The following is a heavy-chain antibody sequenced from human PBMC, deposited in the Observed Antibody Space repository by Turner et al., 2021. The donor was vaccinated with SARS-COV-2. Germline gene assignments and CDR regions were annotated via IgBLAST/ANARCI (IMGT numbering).Heavy chain of an antibody. Sequence: QVQLVQSGEEVKKPESTVKVSCKASGGTFSSYDFSWVRQAPTQGLEWLGGVVPMMRSVKYAQKFHGRLTITADESTSTVHMELTNLRSEDTAVYFCARAGRVDGFYGGLDYWGRGTLVTVSS. D-gene: IGHD2-8*02. CDR3: ARAGRVDGFYGGLDY. CDR1: GGTFSSYD. CDR2: VVPMMRSV. V-gene: IGHV1-69*01. J-gene: IGHJ4*02.